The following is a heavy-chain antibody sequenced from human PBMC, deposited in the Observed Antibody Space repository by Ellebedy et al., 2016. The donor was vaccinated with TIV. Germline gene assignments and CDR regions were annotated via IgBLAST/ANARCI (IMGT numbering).Heavy chain of an antibody. J-gene: IGHJ4*02. CDR3: ASGYYDTLTGSTGGDFDS. V-gene: IGHV4-30-2*01. D-gene: IGHD3-9*01. Sequence: SETLSLTFAVSGGPFSSGGYSWNWIRQPPGKRLEWIGNIYHSGSTYYNPSLTSRATISVDTSKHQLYLKLSSVTAADTAVYYCASGYYDTLTGSTGGDFDSWGQGTLVTVSS. CDR1: GGPFSSGGYS. CDR2: IYHSGST.